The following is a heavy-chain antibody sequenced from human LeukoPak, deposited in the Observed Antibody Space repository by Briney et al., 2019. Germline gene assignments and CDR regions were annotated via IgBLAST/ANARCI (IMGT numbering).Heavy chain of an antibody. J-gene: IGHJ4*02. V-gene: IGHV3-23*01. CDR3: AKVDSSGYYYFGY. CDR2: ISGSGGST. D-gene: IGHD3-22*01. Sequence: GGSLRLSCAASGFTFSSYAMSWVRQAPGKGLEWVSAISGSGGSTYYADSVKGRFTISRDNSKNTLYLQMNSLRAEDMAVYYCAKVDSSGYYYFGYWGQGTLVTVSS. CDR1: GFTFSSYA.